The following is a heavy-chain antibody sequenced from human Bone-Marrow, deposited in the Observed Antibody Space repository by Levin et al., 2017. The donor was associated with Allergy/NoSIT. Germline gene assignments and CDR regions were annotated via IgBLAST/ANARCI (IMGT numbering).Heavy chain of an antibody. CDR1: GYIFTDYY. Sequence: ASVKVSCKASGYIFTDYYIHWVRQAPGQGLEWMGWINPNSGGTKYAQKFQGRVTMTRDTSISTAYVDLSRLRFDDTAVYYCARAIASGGNTYYYYYMDVWGKGTTVTVSS. CDR2: INPNSGGT. V-gene: IGHV1-2*02. D-gene: IGHD3-16*01. J-gene: IGHJ6*03. CDR3: ARAIASGGNTYYYYYMDV.